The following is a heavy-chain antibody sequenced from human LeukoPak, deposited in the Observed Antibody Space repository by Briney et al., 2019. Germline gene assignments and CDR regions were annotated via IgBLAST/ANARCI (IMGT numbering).Heavy chain of an antibody. CDR2: ISGDEIWT. V-gene: IGHV3-74*01. D-gene: IGHD1-1*01. CDR1: GFTLSNHW. CDR3: LQAEIDY. J-gene: IGHJ4*02. Sequence: GGSLRLSCAASGFTLSNHWMHWVRQAPGKGLVWVSRISGDEIWTSYADSVKGRFLISRDNAKDTLYLQMNSLRAEDTAVYYCLQAEIDYWGQGTLVTVSS.